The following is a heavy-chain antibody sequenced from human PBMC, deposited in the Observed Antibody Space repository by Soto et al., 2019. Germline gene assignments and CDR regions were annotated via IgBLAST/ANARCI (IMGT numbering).Heavy chain of an antibody. CDR2: FDPEDGET. Sequence: ASVKVSCKVSGYTLTELSMHWVRQAPGKGLEWMGGFDPEDGETIYAQKFQGRVTMTEDTSTDTAYMELSSLRSEDTAVYYCATEGPDYYDSRGAFDIWGQGTMVTVS. J-gene: IGHJ3*02. CDR3: ATEGPDYYDSRGAFDI. CDR1: GYTLTELS. V-gene: IGHV1-24*01. D-gene: IGHD3-22*01.